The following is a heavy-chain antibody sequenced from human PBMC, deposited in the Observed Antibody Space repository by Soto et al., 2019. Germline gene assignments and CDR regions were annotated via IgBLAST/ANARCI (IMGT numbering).Heavy chain of an antibody. V-gene: IGHV3-23*01. CDR1: GFSFRSYA. D-gene: IGHD3-22*01. Sequence: GGSLRLSCVASGFSFRSYAMSWVRQAPGKGLEYVSAISGGGDYTTYAASVKGRFTVSRDDSKNTLFLLMNSLRAEDTAVYYCAKAEPYVYYSCGFYTSFPRIDNWGQGTRVTVSS. CDR3: AKAEPYVYYSCGFYTSFPRIDN. J-gene: IGHJ4*02. CDR2: ISGGGDYT.